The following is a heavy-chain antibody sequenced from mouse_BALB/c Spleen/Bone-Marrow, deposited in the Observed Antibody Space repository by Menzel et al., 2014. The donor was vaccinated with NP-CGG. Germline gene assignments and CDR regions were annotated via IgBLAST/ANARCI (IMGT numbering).Heavy chain of an antibody. CDR3: ARVLRWSLDY. V-gene: IGHV1-4*01. J-gene: IGHJ2*01. D-gene: IGHD6-2*01. CDR1: GYTFTSYT. Sequence: VKLVESGAELARPGASVKMSCKASGYTFTSYTMHWVKQRPGQGLEWIGFINPSSNHTNYNQKFKDKATLTADKSSSTAYMQLSSLTSEDSAVYYCARVLRWSLDYWGQGTTLTVSS. CDR2: INPSSNHT.